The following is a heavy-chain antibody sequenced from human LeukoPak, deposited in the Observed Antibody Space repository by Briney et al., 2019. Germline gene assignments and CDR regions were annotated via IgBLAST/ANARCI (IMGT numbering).Heavy chain of an antibody. Sequence: ASVKVSCKASGYTFTSYFMHWVRQAPGQGLEWTGIINPNGGGTSYAQKFQGRVTMTRDTSTSTVYMELNSLRSDDAAVYYCARDPYCSSSNYSPFDYWGQGTLVTVSS. CDR1: GYTFTSYF. CDR3: ARDPYCSSSNYSPFDY. J-gene: IGHJ4*02. V-gene: IGHV1-46*01. CDR2: INPNGGGT. D-gene: IGHD2-2*01.